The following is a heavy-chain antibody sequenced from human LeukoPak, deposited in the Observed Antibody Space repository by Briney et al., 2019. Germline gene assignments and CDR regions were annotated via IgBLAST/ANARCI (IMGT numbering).Heavy chain of an antibody. J-gene: IGHJ4*02. CDR2: INHSGST. CDR3: ARGRSRLFNY. Sequence: PSETLSLTCAVYGGSFSGYYWSWIRQRPGKGREWIGEINHSGSTNYNPSLKSRVTISVDTSKNQFSLKLSSVTAADTAVYYCARGRSRLFNYWGQGTLVTVSS. D-gene: IGHD3-16*01. CDR1: GGSFSGYY. V-gene: IGHV4-34*01.